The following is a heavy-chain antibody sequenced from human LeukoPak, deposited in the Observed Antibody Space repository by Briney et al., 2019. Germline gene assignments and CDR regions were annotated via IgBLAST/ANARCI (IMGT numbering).Heavy chain of an antibody. CDR3: ARVSYYYDSSGYYYPY. D-gene: IGHD3-22*01. V-gene: IGHV1-46*01. J-gene: IGHJ4*02. Sequence: ASVKVSCKTSGYTFTNYGMHWVRQAPGQGLEWMGIINPSGGSTSYAQKFQGRVTMTRDTSTSTVYMELSSLRSEDTTVYYCARVSYYYDSSGYYYPYWGQGTLVTVSS. CDR1: GYTFTNYG. CDR2: INPSGGST.